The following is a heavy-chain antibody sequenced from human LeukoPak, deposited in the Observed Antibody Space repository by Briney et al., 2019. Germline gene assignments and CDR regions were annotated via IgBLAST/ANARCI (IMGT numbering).Heavy chain of an antibody. Sequence: ASVKVSCKASGYPFTGYYIHWVRQAPGQGLEWMGYINPDSGDTYYAQKFRGRVTMTRDTSIGTAYMDLSSLRSDDTAVYYCARDLRGLGDFFDYWGQGTLATVSS. J-gene: IGHJ4*02. CDR1: GYPFTGYY. CDR2: INPDSGDT. D-gene: IGHD3-10*01. CDR3: ARDLRGLGDFFDY. V-gene: IGHV1-2*02.